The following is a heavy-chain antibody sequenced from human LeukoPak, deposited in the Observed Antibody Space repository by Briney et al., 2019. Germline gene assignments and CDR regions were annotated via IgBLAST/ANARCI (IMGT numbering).Heavy chain of an antibody. CDR3: ARVGVVVPAAWFDP. J-gene: IGHJ5*02. D-gene: IGHD2-2*01. V-gene: IGHV1-18*01. CDR1: GYSFGIFG. Sequence: GASVKVSCKASGYSFGIFGISWVRQAPGQGLEWMGWISATNGNTKYAQNLQGRVTMTTDTSTSTAYMELRSLRSDDTAVYYCARVGVVVPAAWFDPWGQGTLVTVSS. CDR2: ISATNGNT.